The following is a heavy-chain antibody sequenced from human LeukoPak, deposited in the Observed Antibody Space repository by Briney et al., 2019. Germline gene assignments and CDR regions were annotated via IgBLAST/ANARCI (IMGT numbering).Heavy chain of an antibody. D-gene: IGHD3-9*01. J-gene: IGHJ4*01. V-gene: IGHV3-66*01. Sequence: GRSLRLSCAVSGFRVTNDYMNWVRQAPGKGLEWVSIIYAGGSTYYAGSVKGRFTISRDSSNNTLFLQMSNLRADDSGLYYCATDIRSSPLGFWGHGTLVTVSS. CDR2: IYAGGST. CDR3: ATDIRSSPLGF. CDR1: GFRVTNDY.